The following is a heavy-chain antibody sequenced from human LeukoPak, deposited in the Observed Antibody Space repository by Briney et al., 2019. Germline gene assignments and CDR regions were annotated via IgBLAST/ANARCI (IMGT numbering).Heavy chain of an antibody. CDR3: ARYTGTNWGYSFDY. D-gene: IGHD7-27*01. V-gene: IGHV4-38-2*01. CDR1: GYSISSGYY. Sequence: SETLSLTCAVSGYSISSGYYWSWIRPPPGKGLEWIATIHQSGMTYYNPSLKSRVTISVDTSKNQFSLKLTSVTAAGTAVYYCARYTGTNWGYSFDYWGPRTLVTVSS. J-gene: IGHJ4*02. CDR2: IHQSGMT.